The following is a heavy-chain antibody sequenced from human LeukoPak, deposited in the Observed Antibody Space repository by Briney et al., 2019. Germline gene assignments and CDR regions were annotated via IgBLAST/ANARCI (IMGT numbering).Heavy chain of an antibody. CDR1: AFTFSSYS. J-gene: IGHJ2*01. CDR2: ISSSSSTI. V-gene: IGHV3-48*02. Sequence: GGSLRLSCAASAFTFSSYSMNWVRQAPGKGLEWVSYISSSSSTIFYAASVKGRFTISRDNAKNSLYLQMNSLRDEDTAVYYCARGGGSGRRYFDLWGRGTLVTVSS. CDR3: ARGGGSGRRYFDL. D-gene: IGHD6-19*01.